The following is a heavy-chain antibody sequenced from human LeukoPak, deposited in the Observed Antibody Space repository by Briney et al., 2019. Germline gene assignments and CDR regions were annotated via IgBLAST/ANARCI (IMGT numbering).Heavy chain of an antibody. D-gene: IGHD3-22*01. CDR1: GGSISSYY. CDR2: IYYSGST. V-gene: IGHV4-59*01. CDR3: AREEGDSSGYYFDY. J-gene: IGHJ4*02. Sequence: SETLSLTCTVSGGSISSYYWSWIRQPPGKGLEWIGYIYYSGSTNYNPSLKSRVTISVDTSKNRFSLKLSSVTAADTAVYYCAREEGDSSGYYFDYWGQGTLVTVSS.